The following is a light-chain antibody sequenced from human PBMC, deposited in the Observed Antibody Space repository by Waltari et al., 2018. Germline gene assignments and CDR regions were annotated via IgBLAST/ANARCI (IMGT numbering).Light chain of an antibody. V-gene: IGKV3-20*01. CDR1: QSVSSSS. Sequence: IVLTQSPGTLSLSPGERATLSCRASQSVSSSSLAWYQQKPGQAPRLLIYGASIRATGIPDRFSGSGSGTDFTLTISRLEPEDFAVYYCQQYGSSPQTFGQGTKVEIK. J-gene: IGKJ1*01. CDR3: QQYGSSPQT. CDR2: GAS.